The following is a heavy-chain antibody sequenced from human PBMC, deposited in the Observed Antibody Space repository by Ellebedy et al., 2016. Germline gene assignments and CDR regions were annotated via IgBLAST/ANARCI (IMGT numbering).Heavy chain of an antibody. CDR2: ISSSSGYI. D-gene: IGHD2-21*02. Sequence: GGSLRLXCAASGLIFSSYSMNWVRQAPGKGPEWVSFISSSSGYISYADPVKGRFTISRDNAKNSIYLQMNGLRPEDTAVYYCAKLGRDCGGDCPWGQGTLVTVSS. CDR3: AKLGRDCGGDCP. J-gene: IGHJ5*02. CDR1: GLIFSSYS. V-gene: IGHV3-21*01.